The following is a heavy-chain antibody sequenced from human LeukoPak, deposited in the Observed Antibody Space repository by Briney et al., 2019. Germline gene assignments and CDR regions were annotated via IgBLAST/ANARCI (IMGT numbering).Heavy chain of an antibody. D-gene: IGHD5-24*01. J-gene: IGHJ4*02. V-gene: IGHV5-51*01. CDR2: IYPGDSDT. Sequence: GESLKIYCKGSGYSFTSYWIGWVRQMPGKGLEWMGIIYPGDSDTRYSPSFQGQVTISADKSISTAYLQWSSLKASDTAMYYCARVGDGYNYVGYHDYWGQGTLVTVSS. CDR3: ARVGDGYNYVGYHDY. CDR1: GYSFTSYW.